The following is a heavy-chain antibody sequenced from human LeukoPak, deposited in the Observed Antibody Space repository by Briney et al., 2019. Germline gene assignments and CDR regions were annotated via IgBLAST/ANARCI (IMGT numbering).Heavy chain of an antibody. CDR1: GGSISSYY. CDR3: ARVSWFPGTSYYYMDV. Sequence: LGTLSLTCTVSGGSISSYYWSWIRQPPGKGLEWFGYIYDSGTTNYNPSLKSRVTISVDTSKNQFSLKLSSVTAADTAVYYCARVSWFPGTSYYYMDVWGKGTTVTVSS. J-gene: IGHJ6*03. CDR2: IYDSGTT. V-gene: IGHV4-59*01. D-gene: IGHD1-1*01.